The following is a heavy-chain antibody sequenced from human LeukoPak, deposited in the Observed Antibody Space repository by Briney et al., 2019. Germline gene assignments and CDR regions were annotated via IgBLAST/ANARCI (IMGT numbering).Heavy chain of an antibody. J-gene: IGHJ1*01. CDR1: GFTFSSYG. D-gene: IGHD6-19*01. CDR3: ARAPSAQWYFQH. V-gene: IGHV3-30*03. Sequence: GGSLRLSCAASGFTFSSYGMHWVRQAPGKGLEWVAVISYDGSNKYYADSVKGRFTISRDNSKNTLYLQMNSLRAEDTAVYYCARAPSAQWYFQHWGQGTLVIVSS. CDR2: ISYDGSNK.